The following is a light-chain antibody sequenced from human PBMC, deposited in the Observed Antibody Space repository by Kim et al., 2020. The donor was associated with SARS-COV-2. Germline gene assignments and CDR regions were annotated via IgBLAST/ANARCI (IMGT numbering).Light chain of an antibody. J-gene: IGKJ1*01. Sequence: EIVMTQSPATLSVSPGDTATLSCRASQSIDSNLAWYQQKPGQAPRLLIFGASSKATSIPGRFSGSGSGTEFTLTISGLQSEDFADYYCQQYNNWPRTFGQGTKVEIK. V-gene: IGKV3-15*01. CDR3: QQYNNWPRT. CDR1: QSIDSN. CDR2: GAS.